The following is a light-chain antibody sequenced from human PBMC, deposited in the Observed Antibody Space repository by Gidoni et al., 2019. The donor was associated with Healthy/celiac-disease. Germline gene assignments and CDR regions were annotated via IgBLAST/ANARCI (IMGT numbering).Light chain of an antibody. Sequence: IHLRQSPSSLSASVGDRVTITSRASQSISSYLNWYQQKPGIAPKLLIYAASSLQSGIPSRFSGSGSGTDFTLTISSLQPEDFATYYCQQSYSTPLTFGGGTKVEIK. CDR1: QSISSY. CDR3: QQSYSTPLT. J-gene: IGKJ4*01. V-gene: IGKV1-39*01. CDR2: AAS.